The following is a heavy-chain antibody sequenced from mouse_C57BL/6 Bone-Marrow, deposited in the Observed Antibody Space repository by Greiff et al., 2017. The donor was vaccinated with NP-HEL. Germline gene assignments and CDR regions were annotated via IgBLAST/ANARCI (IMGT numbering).Heavy chain of an antibody. V-gene: IGHV1-19*01. Sequence: VQLKESGPVLVKPGASVKMSCKASGYTFTDYYMNWVKQSHGKSLEWIGVINPYNGGTSYNQKFKGTATLTVDKSSSTAYMELNSLTSEDSAVYYCASLYDGPREWFAYWGQGTLVTVSA. J-gene: IGHJ3*01. CDR2: INPYNGGT. CDR1: GYTFTDYY. D-gene: IGHD2-3*01. CDR3: ASLYDGPREWFAY.